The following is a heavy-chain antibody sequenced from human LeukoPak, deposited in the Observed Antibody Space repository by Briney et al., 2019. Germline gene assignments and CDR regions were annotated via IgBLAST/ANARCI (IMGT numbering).Heavy chain of an antibody. CDR3: AKGTSSGWYYFDY. D-gene: IGHD6-19*01. Sequence: SETLSLTCTVSGGSISSSSYYWGWIRQPPGKGLEWIGEINHSGSTNYNPSLKSRVTISVDTSKNQFSLKLDSVAAADTAVYYCAKGTSSGWYYFDYWGQGTLVTVSS. V-gene: IGHV4-39*07. CDR1: GGSISSSSYY. J-gene: IGHJ4*02. CDR2: INHSGST.